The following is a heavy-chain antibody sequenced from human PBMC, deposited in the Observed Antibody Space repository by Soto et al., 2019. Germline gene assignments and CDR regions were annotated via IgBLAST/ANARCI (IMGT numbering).Heavy chain of an antibody. CDR2: IYYSGST. V-gene: IGHV4-30-4*01. D-gene: IGHD6-19*01. J-gene: IGHJ4*02. CDR3: ARDPPARFASRSSGHFND. Sequence: PSETLSLTCTVSGGSISSGDYYWSWIRQPPGKGLEWIGYIYYSGSTYYNPSLKSRATISVDTSKSQFSLKLSSVTAADTAVYYCARDPPARFASRSSGHFNDWGQGTLVTVSS. CDR1: GGSISSGDYY.